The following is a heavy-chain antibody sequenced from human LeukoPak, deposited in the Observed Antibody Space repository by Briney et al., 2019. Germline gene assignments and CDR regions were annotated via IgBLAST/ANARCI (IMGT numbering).Heavy chain of an antibody. CDR2: ISGSGDST. CDR3: AKGTWLVRGVINAFDI. V-gene: IGHV3-23*01. D-gene: IGHD3-10*01. CDR1: GFTFSSYA. J-gene: IGHJ3*02. Sequence: GGSLRLSCAASGFTFSSYAMSWVRQAPGKGLEWVSAISGSGDSTYYADSVKGRFTISRDNSKNTLYLQMNSLRAEDTAVYYCAKGTWLVRGVINAFDIWGQGTMVTVSS.